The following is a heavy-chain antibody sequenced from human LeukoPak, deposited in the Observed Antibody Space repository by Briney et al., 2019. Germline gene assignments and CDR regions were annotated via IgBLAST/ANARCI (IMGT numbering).Heavy chain of an antibody. CDR3: ARVPLVGYCSGGSCYRSYYYYYYMDV. Sequence: SETLSLTCTVSGGSISSYYWSWIRQPPGKGLEWIGYIYYSGSTNYDPSLKSRVTISVDTSKKQFSLKLSSVTAADTAVYYCARVPLVGYCSGGSCYRSYYYYYYMDVWGKGTTVTVSS. J-gene: IGHJ6*03. D-gene: IGHD2-15*01. CDR2: IYYSGST. CDR1: GGSISSYY. V-gene: IGHV4-59*01.